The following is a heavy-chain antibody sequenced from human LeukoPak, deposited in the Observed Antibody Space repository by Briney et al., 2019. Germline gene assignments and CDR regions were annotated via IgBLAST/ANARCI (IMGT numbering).Heavy chain of an antibody. D-gene: IGHD3-10*01. Sequence: PGGSLRLSCAASGFTFSSYEMNWVRQAPGKGLELVSYISSSGSTIYYADSVKGRFTISRDNSMDTLYLQMNSLRAEDTAIYYCARIKHGFYYGSGSYHDYWGQGTLVTVSS. J-gene: IGHJ4*02. CDR1: GFTFSSYE. CDR2: ISSSGSTI. CDR3: ARIKHGFYYGSGSYHDY. V-gene: IGHV3-48*03.